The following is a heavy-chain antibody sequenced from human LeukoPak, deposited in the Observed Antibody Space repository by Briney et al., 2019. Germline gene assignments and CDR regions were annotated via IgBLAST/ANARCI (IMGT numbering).Heavy chain of an antibody. CDR3: ASNYCSGGSCYYTY. V-gene: IGHV1-69*01. J-gene: IGHJ4*02. Sequence: SVEVSCKASGGTFSSYAISWVRQAPGQGLEWMGGIIPIFGTANYAQKFQGRVTITADESTSTAYMELSSLRSEDTAVYYCASNYCSGGSCYYTYWGQGTLVTVSS. D-gene: IGHD2-15*01. CDR1: GGTFSSYA. CDR2: IIPIFGTA.